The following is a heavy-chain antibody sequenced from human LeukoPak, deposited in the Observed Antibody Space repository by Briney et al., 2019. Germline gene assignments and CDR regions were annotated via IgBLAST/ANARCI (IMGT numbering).Heavy chain of an antibody. D-gene: IGHD3-22*01. J-gene: IGHJ2*01. CDR1: GGSITKNTYY. CDR2: IYYSGST. CDR3: ARGGDIVVHNFDL. V-gene: IGHV4-30-4*01. Sequence: SETLSLTCTVSGGSITKNTYYWSWIRQSPGMGLEWIGYIYYSGSTYYNPSLKSRVTISADTSKNQFSLKLSSVTAADTAVYYCARGGDIVVHNFDLWGRGTLVTVSS.